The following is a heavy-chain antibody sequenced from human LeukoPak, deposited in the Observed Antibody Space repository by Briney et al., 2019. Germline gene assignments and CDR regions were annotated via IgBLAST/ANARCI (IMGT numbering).Heavy chain of an antibody. CDR1: GFTFSSYS. V-gene: IGHV3-48*02. D-gene: IGHD5-18*01. J-gene: IGHJ4*02. CDR3: ARDPYSYGNGYYFDC. Sequence: GSLRLSCAASGFTFSSYSMNWVRQAPGKGLEWVSYISSSRTIYYVDSVKGRFTISRDNAKNSLYLQMNSLRDEDTAVYYCARDPYSYGNGYYFDCWGQGTLVTVSS. CDR2: ISSSRTI.